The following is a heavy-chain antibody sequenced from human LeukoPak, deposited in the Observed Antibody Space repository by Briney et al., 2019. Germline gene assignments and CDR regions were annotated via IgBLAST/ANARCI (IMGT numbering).Heavy chain of an antibody. V-gene: IGHV4-59*08. D-gene: IGHD6-13*01. Sequence: SETLSLTCTVSGGSISSYYWSWIRQPPGKGLEWIGYIYDSGNTNYNPSLKSRVTISVDTSKNQFSLKLNSVTAADTAVYYCAREVAASSWSYWGQGTLVTVSS. CDR2: IYDSGNT. CDR3: AREVAASSWSY. CDR1: GGSISSYY. J-gene: IGHJ4*02.